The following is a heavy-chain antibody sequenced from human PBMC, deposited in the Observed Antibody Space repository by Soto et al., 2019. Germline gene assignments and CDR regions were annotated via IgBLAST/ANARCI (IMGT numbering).Heavy chain of an antibody. CDR3: ARGAMANFDY. D-gene: IGHD5-18*01. CDR1: GGTFDSQG. V-gene: IGHV1-69*01. Sequence: QVQLVQSGAEVKKPGSSVKVSCTASGGTFDSQGIAWVRQAPGQGLEWMGGFIAMLGTPTYAKKVQGRATITADESLTSSYLELRSLRSEDTGVYFCARGAMANFDYWGQGTVVTVSS. CDR2: FIAMLGTP. J-gene: IGHJ4*02.